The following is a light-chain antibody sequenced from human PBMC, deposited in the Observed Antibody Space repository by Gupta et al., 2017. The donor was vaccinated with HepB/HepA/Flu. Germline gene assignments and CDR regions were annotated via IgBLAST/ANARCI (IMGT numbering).Light chain of an antibody. Sequence: EIVLTHSPGTLSLSPVERDAISRRSSQSYSTNYLAWYQQKPGQPPRLLIYGASNRATGIPDRFSGSGSGTDFTLTISRLEPEDVAVYYCQQYGGPPYTFGQGTKLEIK. CDR2: GAS. CDR3: QQYGGPPYT. J-gene: IGKJ2*01. CDR1: QSYSTNY. V-gene: IGKV3-20*01.